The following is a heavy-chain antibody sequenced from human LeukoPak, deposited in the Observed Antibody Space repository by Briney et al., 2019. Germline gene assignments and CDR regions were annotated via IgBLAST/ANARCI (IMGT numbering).Heavy chain of an antibody. CDR3: ARVGPYFDY. V-gene: IGHV1-69*06. CDR2: IIPIFGTS. CDR1: GGTFSTYA. Sequence: GASVKVSCKASGGTFSTYAISWVRQAPGQGLEWMGGIIPIFGTSNYAQNFQGRVTITADKSTSTAYMELSSLRSEDTAVYYCARVGPYFDYWGQGTLVTVSS. J-gene: IGHJ4*02.